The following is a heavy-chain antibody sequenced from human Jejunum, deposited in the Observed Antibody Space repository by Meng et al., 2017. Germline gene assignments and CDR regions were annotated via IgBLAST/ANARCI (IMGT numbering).Heavy chain of an antibody. J-gene: IGHJ4*02. CDR3: VYGPDY. D-gene: IGHD2/OR15-2a*01. CDR1: GFTFRSFA. V-gene: IGHV3-30*01. CDR2: ISYDGSNN. Sequence: VELVESGGGVVQPGRSLGLSCTASGFTFRSFAMQWVRQAPGKGLEWVAVISYDGSNNYYADSVMGRFTISRDSSKNTLYLEMNSLRPEDTAVYYCVYGPDYWGQGTLVTVSS.